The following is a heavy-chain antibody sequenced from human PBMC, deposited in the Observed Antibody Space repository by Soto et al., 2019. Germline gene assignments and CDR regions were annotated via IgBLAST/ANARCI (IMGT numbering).Heavy chain of an antibody. V-gene: IGHV3-23*01. CDR2: ISGSGGST. J-gene: IGHJ4*02. Sequence: GGSLRLSCAASGFTFSSYAMSWVRQAPGKGLEWVSAISGSGGSTYYADSVKGRFTISRDNSKNTLYLQMNSLRAEDTAVYFCAKNPGWSPYYFDFWGPGALVTVSS. CDR3: AKNPGWSPYYFDF. CDR1: GFTFSSYA. D-gene: IGHD2-15*01.